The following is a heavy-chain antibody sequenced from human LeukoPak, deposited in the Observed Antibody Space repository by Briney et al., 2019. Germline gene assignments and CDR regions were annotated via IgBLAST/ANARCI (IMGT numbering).Heavy chain of an antibody. CDR3: AKVKWKLIGYFDY. J-gene: IGHJ4*02. CDR1: GFTFTNYA. Sequence: GGSLRLSCAASGFTFTNYAMSWVRQAPGKGLEWVSVLTGDGGTYYADSVKGRFTNSRDDSKNTLFLQMNSLRAEDTAVYFCAKVKWKLIGYFDYWGQGTLVTVSS. D-gene: IGHD1-20*01. V-gene: IGHV3-23*01. CDR2: LTGDGGT.